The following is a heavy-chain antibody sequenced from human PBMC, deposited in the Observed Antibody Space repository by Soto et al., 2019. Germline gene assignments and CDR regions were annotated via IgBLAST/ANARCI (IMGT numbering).Heavy chain of an antibody. CDR2: IYYSGST. CDR1: GGSISSYY. CDR3: ARDQVRYDAFDI. Sequence: QVQLQESGPGLVKPSETLSLMCTVSGGSISSYYWSWIRQPPGKGLEWIGYIYYSGSTNYNPSLKSRVTISVDTSKNQFSLKLSSVTAADTAVYYCARDQVRYDAFDIWGQGTMVTVSS. D-gene: IGHD3-16*02. J-gene: IGHJ3*02. V-gene: IGHV4-59*01.